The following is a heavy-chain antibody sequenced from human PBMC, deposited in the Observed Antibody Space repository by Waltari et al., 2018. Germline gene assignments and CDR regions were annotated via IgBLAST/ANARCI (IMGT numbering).Heavy chain of an antibody. CDR3: TRQTLGYCTSAACRRLEA. J-gene: IGHJ5*02. CDR1: GYAINSGFY. Sequence: QVQLQESGPRLVRASETLSLTCDVSGYAINSGFYWAWFRQAPEKGLEWIATIYHDGTSFYNPSLTSRVTTSMDTSKNQISLKLKSVTAADTAVYYCTRQTLGYCTSAACRRLEAWGQGTLVTVSS. D-gene: IGHD2-8*02. V-gene: IGHV4-38-2*01. CDR2: IYHDGTS.